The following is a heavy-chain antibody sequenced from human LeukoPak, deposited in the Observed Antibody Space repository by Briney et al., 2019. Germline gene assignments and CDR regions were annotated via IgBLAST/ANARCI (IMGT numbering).Heavy chain of an antibody. Sequence: PSETLSLTCAVSGYYISSGYYWGWIRQPPGKGLEWIGSIYHSGSTHYNPSLKSRVTISVDTSKNQFSLKLSSVTAADTAVYYCARHVSLDIVVVPAAISVWGQGTMVTVSS. J-gene: IGHJ3*01. CDR3: ARHVSLDIVVVPAAISV. CDR1: GYYISSGYY. CDR2: IYHSGST. D-gene: IGHD2-2*01. V-gene: IGHV4-38-2*01.